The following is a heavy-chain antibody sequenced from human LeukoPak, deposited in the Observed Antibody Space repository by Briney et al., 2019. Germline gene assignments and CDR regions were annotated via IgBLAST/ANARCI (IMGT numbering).Heavy chain of an antibody. CDR2: IIPIFGTA. V-gene: IGHV1-69*05. CDR1: GGTFSSYA. J-gene: IGHJ4*02. D-gene: IGHD3-22*01. Sequence: ASVKVSCKASGGTFSSYAISWVRQAPGQGLEWMGGIIPIFGTANYAQEFQGRVTITRDTSASTAYMELSSLRSEDMAVYYCARAGGDYDSSGYMYYFDYWGQGTLVTVSS. CDR3: ARAGGDYDSSGYMYYFDY.